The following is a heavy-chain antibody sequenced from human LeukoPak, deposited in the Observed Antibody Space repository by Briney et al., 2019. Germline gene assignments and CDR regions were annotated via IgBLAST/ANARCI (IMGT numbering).Heavy chain of an antibody. J-gene: IGHJ4*02. CDR1: GGTFSSYA. CDR3: ARDGDMITFGGVVYCFDY. Sequence: SVKVSCKASGGTFSSYAISWVRQAPGQGLEWMGRIIPIFGTANYAQKFQGRVTITTDESTSTAYMELSSLRSEDTAVYYCARDGDMITFGGVVYCFDYWGQGTLVTVSS. D-gene: IGHD3-16*01. CDR2: IIPIFGTA. V-gene: IGHV1-69*05.